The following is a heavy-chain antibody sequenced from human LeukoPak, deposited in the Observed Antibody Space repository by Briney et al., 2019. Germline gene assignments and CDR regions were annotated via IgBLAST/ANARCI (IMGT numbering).Heavy chain of an antibody. CDR3: ASGNLAVAALFDY. J-gene: IGHJ4*02. Sequence: SETLSLTCTVSGGSISNNYGSWIRQPPGKGLEWIGDIYYSGRANHNPSLNSRVTISVDTSKNHFFLKLTSVTAADTAVYYCASGNLAVAALFDYWGQGTLVTVSS. CDR1: GGSISNNY. V-gene: IGHV4-59*08. CDR2: IYYSGRA. D-gene: IGHD6-19*01.